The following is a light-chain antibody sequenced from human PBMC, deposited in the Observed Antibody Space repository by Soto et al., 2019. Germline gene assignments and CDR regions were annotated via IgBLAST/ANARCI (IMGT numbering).Light chain of an antibody. V-gene: IGKV3-20*01. J-gene: IGKJ5*01. CDR2: GAS. CDR3: QQYGSSPWT. CDR1: QSVSSSY. Sequence: EIVLTQSPGTLSLSPGERATXXXXXSQSVSSSYLAWYQQKPGQAPRLLIYGASSRATGIPDRFSGSGSGTDFTLTISRLEPEDFAVYYCQQYGSSPWTFGQGTRLEIK.